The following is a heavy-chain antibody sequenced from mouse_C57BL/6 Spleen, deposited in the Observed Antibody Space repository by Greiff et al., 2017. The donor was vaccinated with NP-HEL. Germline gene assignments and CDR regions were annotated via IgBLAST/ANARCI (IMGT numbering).Heavy chain of an antibody. D-gene: IGHD1-1*01. V-gene: IGHV1-61*01. CDR3: ARYPSYYYGSSSPFDY. Sequence: QVQLQQPGAELVWPGSSVKLSCKASGYTFTSYWMDWVKQRPGQGLEWIGNIYPSDSETHYNQKFKDKATLTVDKSSGTAYMQLSSLTSEDSAVYYCARYPSYYYGSSSPFDYWGQGTTLTVSS. CDR2: IYPSDSET. CDR1: GYTFTSYW. J-gene: IGHJ2*01.